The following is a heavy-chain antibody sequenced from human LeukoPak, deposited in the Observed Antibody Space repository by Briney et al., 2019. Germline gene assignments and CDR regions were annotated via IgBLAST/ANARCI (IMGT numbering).Heavy chain of an antibody. CDR1: GYTFRGYY. CDR3: ARGEPISSGFRLVDY. J-gene: IGHJ4*02. Sequence: GASVKVSCTASGYTFRGYYMNWVRQAPGHGLEWRGWINPNSGGTDYAQKFQRRVAMTRDTSISTAYMELSRLRSDDTAIYYCARGEPISSGFRLVDYWGQGTLVTVSS. CDR2: INPNSGGT. D-gene: IGHD6-19*01. V-gene: IGHV1-2*02.